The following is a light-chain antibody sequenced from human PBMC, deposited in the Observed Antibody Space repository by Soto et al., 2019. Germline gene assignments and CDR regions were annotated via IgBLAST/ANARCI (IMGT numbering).Light chain of an antibody. J-gene: IGKJ4*01. V-gene: IGKV3-20*01. CDR3: QHYGSSPLT. CDR2: GAS. Sequence: IVLTQSPGTLSLSPGERATLSCRASQSVPGSHLAWYQQKPGQAPRLLLYGASTRATGIPDRFSGSGSGTDFTLTISRVEPEDFAVFYCQHYGSSPLTFGGGTKVEI. CDR1: QSVPGSH.